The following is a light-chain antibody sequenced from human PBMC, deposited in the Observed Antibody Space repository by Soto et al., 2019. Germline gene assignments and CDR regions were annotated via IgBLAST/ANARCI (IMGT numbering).Light chain of an antibody. CDR1: QSVSSSY. Sequence: EIVLTQSPGTLSLSPGERATLSCRASQSVSSSYLAWCQQKPGQAPRLLIYGASSRASGVPDRFSGSGSGTDFTLTFSRLEPEDFAVYYCQQYGSSAWTFGQGTKVDIK. CDR3: QQYGSSAWT. V-gene: IGKV3-20*01. CDR2: GAS. J-gene: IGKJ1*01.